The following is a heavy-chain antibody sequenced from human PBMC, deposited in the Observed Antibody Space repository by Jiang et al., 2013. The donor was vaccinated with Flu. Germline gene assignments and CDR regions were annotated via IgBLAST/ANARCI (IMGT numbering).Heavy chain of an antibody. V-gene: IGHV5-51*01. CDR2: IYPGDSDT. CDR3: ARRRGPTKHGHYYYGMDV. CDR1: GYNFTRFW. Sequence: YGAEVKKPGESLKISCKSFGYNFTRFWIGWVRQTPGKGLEWMGIIYPGDSDTRYNPSFQGQVTISADKSISTAYLQWSGLEAADSGMYYCARRRGPTKHGHYYYGMDVWGQGTTVTVSS. J-gene: IGHJ6*02.